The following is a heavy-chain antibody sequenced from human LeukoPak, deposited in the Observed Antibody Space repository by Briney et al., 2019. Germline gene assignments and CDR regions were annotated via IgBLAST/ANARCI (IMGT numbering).Heavy chain of an antibody. J-gene: IGHJ5*02. V-gene: IGHV1-46*01. D-gene: IGHD3-3*01. Sequence: GASVNVSCKASGYTFTSYYMHWVRQAPGQGLEWMGIINPSGGSTSYAQKFQGRVTMTRDTSTSTVYMELSSLRSEDTAVYYCARGALRYYDFWSGYQNWFDPWGQGTLVTVSS. CDR3: ARGALRYYDFWSGYQNWFDP. CDR1: GYTFTSYY. CDR2: INPSGGST.